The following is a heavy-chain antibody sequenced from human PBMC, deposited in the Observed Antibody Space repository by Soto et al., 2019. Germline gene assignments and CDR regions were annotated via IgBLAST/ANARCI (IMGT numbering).Heavy chain of an antibody. Sequence: EVQLLESGGGLVQPGGSLRLSCAASGFTFSSYAMSWVRQAPGKGLEWVSSISGSDDNTYYADSVKGRFTISRDNSKNTLYLQMNSLRVEDTAVYYCAKHDDGSCYSPSDYWGQGTLVTVSS. V-gene: IGHV3-23*01. CDR2: ISGSDDNT. J-gene: IGHJ4*02. CDR1: GFTFSSYA. CDR3: AKHDDGSCYSPSDY. D-gene: IGHD2-15*01.